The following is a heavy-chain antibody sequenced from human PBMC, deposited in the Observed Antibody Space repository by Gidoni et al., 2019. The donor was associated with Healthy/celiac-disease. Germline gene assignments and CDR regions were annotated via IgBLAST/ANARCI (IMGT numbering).Heavy chain of an antibody. CDR1: GYTFTGYD. Sequence: QLQLVQSVAQGKKPGASVKVSCKASGYTFTGYDMHWVRQAPGQGLEWVGWINPDSGGTNYAQKFQGRVTMTRDTSISTAYMELSRLRSDDTAVYYCARDPSSSDAFDIWGQGTMVTVSS. CDR3: ARDPSSSDAFDI. J-gene: IGHJ3*02. D-gene: IGHD6-6*01. V-gene: IGHV1-2*02. CDR2: INPDSGGT.